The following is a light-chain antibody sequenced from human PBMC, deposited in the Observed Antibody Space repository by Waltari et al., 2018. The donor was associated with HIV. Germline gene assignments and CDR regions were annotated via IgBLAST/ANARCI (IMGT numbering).Light chain of an antibody. V-gene: IGLV2-14*01. J-gene: IGLJ1*01. CDR2: DVS. Sequence: QSALTHPASVSGSTGQSLTTSCTGTSRHVGGYNYVSCYQQQPGKAPKLMIYDVSNRPSGVSNRCSGSKSGNTASLTISGLQAEDEADYYCSSYTSSSTLYVFGTGTKVTVL. CDR3: SSYTSSSTLYV. CDR1: SRHVGGYNY.